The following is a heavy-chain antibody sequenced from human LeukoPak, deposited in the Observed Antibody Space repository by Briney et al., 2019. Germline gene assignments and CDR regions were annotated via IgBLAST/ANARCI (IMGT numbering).Heavy chain of an antibody. Sequence: PSETLSLTCTVSGGSISSYYWSWIRQPPGKGLEWIGYIYYSGSTNYNPSLKSRVTISVDTSKNQFSLKLSSVTAADTAVYYCARDRFVDSGTIYNWFDPWGQGTLVTVSS. J-gene: IGHJ5*02. CDR1: GGSISSYY. CDR2: IYYSGST. CDR3: ARDRFVDSGTIYNWFDP. V-gene: IGHV4-59*01. D-gene: IGHD3-10*01.